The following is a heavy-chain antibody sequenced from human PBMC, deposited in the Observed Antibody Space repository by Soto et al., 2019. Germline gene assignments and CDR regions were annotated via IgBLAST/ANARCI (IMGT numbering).Heavy chain of an antibody. CDR1: ESMFGSYG. CDR2: IWYDGSIK. CDR3: ARVSSDYYGMDV. J-gene: IGHJ6*02. D-gene: IGHD3-22*01. V-gene: IGHV3-33*01. Sequence: QVQLVESGGGVVQPGRSLRLSCVASESMFGSYGMYWVPQAPGKGLEWVAVIWYDGSIKHYADSVKGRFTISRDNSKNTLQLQMNSLRAEDTAVYYCARVSSDYYGMDVWGQGTAVIVSS.